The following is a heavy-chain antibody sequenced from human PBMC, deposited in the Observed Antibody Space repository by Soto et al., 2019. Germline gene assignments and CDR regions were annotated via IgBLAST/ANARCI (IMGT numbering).Heavy chain of an antibody. CDR1: GFIFSSYA. Sequence: EVHLLESGGGLVQPGGSLRLSCEASGFIFSSYAMSWVRQAPGKGLEWVSVISGSGDTTYYADSVKGRFTISRDNSRNTLYLQMDSLRAGDTALYHCAKEFTTGTASDAFDMWGRGTMVTVSS. J-gene: IGHJ3*02. V-gene: IGHV3-23*01. CDR2: ISGSGDTT. D-gene: IGHD4-17*01. CDR3: AKEFTTGTASDAFDM.